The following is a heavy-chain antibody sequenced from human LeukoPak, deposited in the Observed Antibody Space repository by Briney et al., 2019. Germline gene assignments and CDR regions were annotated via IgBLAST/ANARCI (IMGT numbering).Heavy chain of an antibody. Sequence: GASVKVPCKASGYTFTSYYMHWVRQAPGQGLEWMGIIKPTTGSTSYAQKFQGRVTMTRDTSTSTVYMELSSLRSEDTAVYYCARRADSSGDQYNWFDPWGQGTLVTVSS. CDR1: GYTFTSYY. CDR2: IKPTTGST. V-gene: IGHV1-46*01. CDR3: ARRADSSGDQYNWFDP. J-gene: IGHJ5*02. D-gene: IGHD3-22*01.